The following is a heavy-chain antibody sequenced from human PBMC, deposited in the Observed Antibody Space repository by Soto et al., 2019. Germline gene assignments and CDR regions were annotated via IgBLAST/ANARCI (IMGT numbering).Heavy chain of an antibody. J-gene: IGHJ4*02. CDR3: AKDSQWLVYYFDY. Sequence: GGSLRLSCAASGFTFSNYAMSWVRQAPGKGLEWVSGISGSGGSTYYADSVKGRFTISRDNSKNTLYLQMNSLRAEDTAVYYCAKDSQWLVYYFDYWGQGTLVTVS. D-gene: IGHD6-19*01. V-gene: IGHV3-23*01. CDR1: GFTFSNYA. CDR2: ISGSGGST.